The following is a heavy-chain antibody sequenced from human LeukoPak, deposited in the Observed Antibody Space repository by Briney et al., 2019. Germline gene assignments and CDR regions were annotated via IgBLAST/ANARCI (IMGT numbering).Heavy chain of an antibody. CDR3: ARAPSPPSAIFGPYGMDV. CDR1: GYTFTGYY. D-gene: IGHD3-3*01. Sequence: ASVKVSCKASGYTFTGYYMHWVRQAPGQGLEWMGRINPNSGGTSYAQKFQGRVTMTRDTSISTAYMELSSLSSEDTAVYYCARAPSPPSAIFGPYGMDVWGQGTTVTVSS. CDR2: INPNSGGT. V-gene: IGHV1-2*06. J-gene: IGHJ6*02.